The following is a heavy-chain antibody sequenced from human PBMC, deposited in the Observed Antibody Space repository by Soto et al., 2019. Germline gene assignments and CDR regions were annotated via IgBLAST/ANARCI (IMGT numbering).Heavy chain of an antibody. Sequence: PSETLSLTCTVSGGSISSYYWSWIRQPPGKGLEWIGYIYYSGSTNYNPSFKSRITISVDTSNNQFSLKLSSVTAADTAVYYCARAYYDRSGYAVDPWGQGTLVTVSS. CDR2: IYYSGST. J-gene: IGHJ5*02. D-gene: IGHD3-22*01. CDR1: GGSISSYY. V-gene: IGHV4-59*08. CDR3: ARAYYDRSGYAVDP.